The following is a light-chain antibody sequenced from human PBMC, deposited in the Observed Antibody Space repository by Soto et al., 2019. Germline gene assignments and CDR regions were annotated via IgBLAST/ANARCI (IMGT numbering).Light chain of an antibody. V-gene: IGKV3-20*01. J-gene: IGKJ4*01. CDR1: QSVSSNY. Sequence: EIVLTQSPGTLSLSPGERATVSCRASQSVSSNYLARYQQKPGQAPRLLINGASTRATGIPDRFSGSGSGTDFTLTISRLEPEDFAVYYCQQYGNSPHTFGGGTKVEI. CDR3: QQYGNSPHT. CDR2: GAS.